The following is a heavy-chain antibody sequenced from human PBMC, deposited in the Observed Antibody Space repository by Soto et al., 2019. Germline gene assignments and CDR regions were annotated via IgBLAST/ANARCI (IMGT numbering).Heavy chain of an antibody. CDR1: GVSISGTNW. V-gene: IGHV4-4*02. J-gene: IGHJ4*02. D-gene: IGHD2-2*01. Sequence: VQLQESGPGLVKPSGTLSLTCAVSGVSISGTNWWTWVRQSPGKGLEWIGDIYHSGSTSYIPSLKSRLTISVDKSKNQFSLKLTSVTAADSAVYYCARRRDALFDSWGQGTLVTVSS. CDR2: IYHSGST. CDR3: ARRRDALFDS.